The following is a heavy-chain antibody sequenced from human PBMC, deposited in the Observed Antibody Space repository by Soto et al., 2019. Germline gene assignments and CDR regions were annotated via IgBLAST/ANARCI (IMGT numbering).Heavy chain of an antibody. Sequence: SETLSLTCAVSGFFISSGNYWGWIRKPPGKGLEWIGSLFHGGNTYYNPSLKSRVTISVDMSKNQFSLKLNSETAAGTAVYYCASARWYDAFDVWGQWTVFTVSS. CDR1: GFFISSGNY. CDR2: LFHGGNT. V-gene: IGHV4-38-2*01. D-gene: IGHD2-15*01. CDR3: ASARWYDAFDV. J-gene: IGHJ3*01.